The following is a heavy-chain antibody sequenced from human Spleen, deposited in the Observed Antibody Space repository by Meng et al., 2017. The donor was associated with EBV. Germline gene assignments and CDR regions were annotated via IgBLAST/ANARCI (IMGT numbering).Heavy chain of an antibody. CDR1: GGSFSGYY. V-gene: IGHV4-34*01. J-gene: IGHJ5*02. Sequence: QVQLQQWGAGLLKPSEPLSLPCAVSGGSFSGYYWSWIRQPPGKGLEWIGESNHSGSTNYNPSLKSRVTISVDTSKNQFSLRLSSVTAADTAVYYCAKGRIVTRSPWFDPWGRGTLVTVSS. CDR2: SNHSGST. D-gene: IGHD6-6*01. CDR3: AKGRIVTRSPWFDP.